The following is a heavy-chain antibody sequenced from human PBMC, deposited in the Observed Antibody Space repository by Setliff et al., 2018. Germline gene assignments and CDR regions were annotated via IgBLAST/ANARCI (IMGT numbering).Heavy chain of an antibody. Sequence: SVKVSCKASGGTFNTYAINWVRQAPGQGLAWMGGIVPVFGTRNYAQKFQGRVTFSADDSANTAYMELTSLTSEDTAVYYCARNIGMGQRDFFDYWGQGTVVTV. V-gene: IGHV1-69*13. J-gene: IGHJ4*02. CDR2: IVPVFGTR. CDR1: GGTFNTYA. D-gene: IGHD5-18*01. CDR3: ARNIGMGQRDFFDY.